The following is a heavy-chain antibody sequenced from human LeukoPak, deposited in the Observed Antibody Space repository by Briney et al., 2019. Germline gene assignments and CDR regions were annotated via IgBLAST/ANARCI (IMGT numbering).Heavy chain of an antibody. Sequence: GWSLRFSCASACFTFSSYIMSLVRQAPGKGLEWVSYITGRSSTIYYADSVKGRFTISRDHAKNSLYLQMSSLRDVETAVYYCARDNYGDYNDAFDIWGQGTMVTVSS. J-gene: IGHJ3*02. CDR3: ARDNYGDYNDAFDI. CDR1: CFTFSSYI. D-gene: IGHD4-17*01. CDR2: ITGRSSTI. V-gene: IGHV3-48*02.